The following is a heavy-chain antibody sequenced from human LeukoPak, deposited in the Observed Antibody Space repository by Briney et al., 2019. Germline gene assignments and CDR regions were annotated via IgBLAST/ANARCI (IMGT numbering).Heavy chain of an antibody. CDR2: INPNSGGT. CDR3: ARDSGYDYLEYYFDY. Sequence: ASVKVSCKASGYTFTGYYMHWVRQAPGQGLEWMGWINPNSGGTNYAQKFQGRVSMTRDTSISTAYMELSRLRSDDTAVYYCARDSGYDYLEYYFDYWGQGTLVTVSS. V-gene: IGHV1-2*02. J-gene: IGHJ4*02. CDR1: GYTFTGYY. D-gene: IGHD5-12*01.